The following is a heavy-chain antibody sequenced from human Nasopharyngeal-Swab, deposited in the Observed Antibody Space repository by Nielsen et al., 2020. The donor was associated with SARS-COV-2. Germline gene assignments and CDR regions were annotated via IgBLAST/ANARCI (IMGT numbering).Heavy chain of an antibody. CDR2: ISHSGST. Sequence: SETLSLTCSVSGDSISTYYWSWIRQPPGKGLEWIGHISHSGSTNYNPSLKSRVTISVDTSKNQFSLKLTSVTAADTAVYYCARGLDAWGQGTLVTVSS. J-gene: IGHJ5*02. CDR3: ARGLDA. V-gene: IGHV4-59*13. CDR1: GDSISTYY.